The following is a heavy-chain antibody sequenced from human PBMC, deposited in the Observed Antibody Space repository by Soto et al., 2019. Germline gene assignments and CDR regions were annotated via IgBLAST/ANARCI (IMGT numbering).Heavy chain of an antibody. J-gene: IGHJ2*01. V-gene: IGHV1-8*01. CDR1: GFTFTNYD. Sequence: QVQLVQSGAEVQKPGASARVSCKASGFTFTNYDINWVRQATGQGLEWMGWMGPNSGSLGYAQKFQGRVTMNRDTSISTAYMELSSLRSEDTAVYSCARVARLRISFGANTISYWYFDLWGRGTLLTVSS. CDR3: ARVARLRISFGANTISYWYFDL. D-gene: IGHD3-16*01. CDR2: MGPNSGSL.